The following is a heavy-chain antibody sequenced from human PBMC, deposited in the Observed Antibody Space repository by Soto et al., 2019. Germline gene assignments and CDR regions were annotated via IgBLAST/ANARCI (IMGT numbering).Heavy chain of an antibody. Sequence: QVQLVESGGGVVQPGRSLRLSCAASGFTFRTSGMHWVRQAPGKGLEWVGIISYEGSSKYYADSVKGRFTIARDNSKNTLYLQMSSLRGEDTAVYYCAKEIAVAGDPFYYFGLDVWGQGNTVTVSS. V-gene: IGHV3-30*18. CDR1: GFTFRTSG. CDR2: ISYEGSSK. D-gene: IGHD6-13*01. J-gene: IGHJ6*02. CDR3: AKEIAVAGDPFYYFGLDV.